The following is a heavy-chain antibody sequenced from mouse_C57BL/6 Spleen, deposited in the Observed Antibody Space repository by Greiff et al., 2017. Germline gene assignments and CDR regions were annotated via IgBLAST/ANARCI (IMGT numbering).Heavy chain of an antibody. CDR1: GYTFTDYN. J-gene: IGHJ3*01. D-gene: IGHD2-4*01. CDR2: INPNNGGT. CDR3: ASYDYEGFAY. V-gene: IGHV1-18*01. Sequence: VQLQQSGPELVKPGASVKIPCKASGYTFTDYNMDWVKQSHGKSLEWIGDINPNNGGTIYNQKFKGKATLTVDKSSSTAYMERRSLTSEDTAVYYCASYDYEGFAYWGQGTLVTVSA.